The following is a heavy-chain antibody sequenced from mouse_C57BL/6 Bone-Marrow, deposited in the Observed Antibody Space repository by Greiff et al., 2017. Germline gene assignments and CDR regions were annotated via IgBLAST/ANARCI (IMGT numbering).Heavy chain of an antibody. CDR3: ARFDYYDNGGWFAY. Sequence: VQLQQSGAELVRPGTSVKMSCKASGYTFTNYWIGWAKQRPGHGLEWIGDIYPGGGYTNYNEKFKGKATLTADKSSSTAYMQFSSLTSEDSAIYYCARFDYYDNGGWFAYWGQGTLVTVSA. J-gene: IGHJ3*01. CDR1: GYTFTNYW. CDR2: IYPGGGYT. V-gene: IGHV1-63*01. D-gene: IGHD2-4*01.